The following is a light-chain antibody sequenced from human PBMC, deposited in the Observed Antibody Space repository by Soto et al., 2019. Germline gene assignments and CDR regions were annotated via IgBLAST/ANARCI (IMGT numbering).Light chain of an antibody. Sequence: EIVLTQSPVTLSLSPGERATLSCRASQSVSSNYLGWYQQKPGQAPRLLIYGASTRATGIPARFSGSGSGTEFTLTISSLQSEDFAVYYCQQYNNWPGTFGQGTKVDIK. V-gene: IGKV3-15*01. CDR3: QQYNNWPGT. J-gene: IGKJ1*01. CDR1: QSVSSN. CDR2: GAS.